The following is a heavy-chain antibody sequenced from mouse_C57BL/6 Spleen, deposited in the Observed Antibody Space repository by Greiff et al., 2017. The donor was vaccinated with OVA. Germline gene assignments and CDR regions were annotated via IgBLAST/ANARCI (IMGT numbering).Heavy chain of an antibody. D-gene: IGHD3-3*01. CDR1: GYTFTSYW. J-gene: IGHJ4*01. CDR2: IYPSDSET. V-gene: IGHV1-61*01. Sequence: VQLQQPGAELVRPGSSVKLSCKASGYTFTSYWMDWVKQRPGQGLEWIGNIYPSDSETHYNQKFKDKATLTVDKSSSPAYMQLSSLTSEDSAVYYCARGDFYAMDYWGQGTSVTVSS. CDR3: ARGDFYAMDY.